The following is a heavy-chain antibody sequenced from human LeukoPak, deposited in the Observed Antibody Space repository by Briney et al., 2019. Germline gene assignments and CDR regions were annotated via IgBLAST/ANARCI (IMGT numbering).Heavy chain of an antibody. J-gene: IGHJ6*02. Sequence: GGSLRLSCAASGFTVSDNYMSWVRQAPGKGLEWVSTVYSGGLTYYADPVKGRFTISKDNSKNTLYLQMSSLRAEDTAVYYCVRDRWPGLGDFWGQGTTVTVSS. CDR2: VYSGGLT. CDR1: GFTVSDNY. V-gene: IGHV3-66*01. CDR3: VRDRWPGLGDF. D-gene: IGHD6-19*01.